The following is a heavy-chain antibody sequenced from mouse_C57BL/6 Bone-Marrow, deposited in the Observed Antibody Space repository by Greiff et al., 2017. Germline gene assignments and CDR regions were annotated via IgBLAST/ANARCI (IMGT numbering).Heavy chain of an antibody. CDR2: INPSTGGT. CDR3: ARLTTVVATGYFDY. V-gene: IGHV1-43*01. J-gene: IGHJ2*01. CDR1: GYSFTGYY. D-gene: IGHD1-1*01. Sequence: EVQLQQSGPELVKPGASVKISCKASGYSFTGYYMHWVKQSSEKSLEWIGEINPSTGGTSYNQQFKGKATLTVDKSSSTAYMQLKSLTSEDSAVYYCARLTTVVATGYFDYWGQGTTLTVSS.